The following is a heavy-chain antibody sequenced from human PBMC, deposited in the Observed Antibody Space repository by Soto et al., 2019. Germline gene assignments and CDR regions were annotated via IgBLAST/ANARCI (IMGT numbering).Heavy chain of an antibody. CDR2: ISSSGSTI. Sequence: PGGSLRLSCAASGFTFSDYYMSWIRQAPGKGLDWVSYISSSGSTIYYADSVKGRFTISRDNAKNSLYLQMNSLRAEDTAVYYCARDKNSYGVDYYYYYGMDVWGQGTTVTVSS. D-gene: IGHD5-18*01. CDR3: ARDKNSYGVDYYYYYGMDV. V-gene: IGHV3-11*01. J-gene: IGHJ6*02. CDR1: GFTFSDYY.